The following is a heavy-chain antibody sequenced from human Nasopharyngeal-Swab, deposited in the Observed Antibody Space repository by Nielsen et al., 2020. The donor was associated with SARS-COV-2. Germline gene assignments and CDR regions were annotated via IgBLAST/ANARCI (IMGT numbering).Heavy chain of an antibody. V-gene: IGHV3-9*01. CDR1: GFTFDDYT. CDR2: ISWNSRSI. Sequence: SLKISCAAFGFTFDDYTMHWVRQPPGKGLEWVSGISWNSRSIGYADSVKGRFTISRDNAKNSLYLQMNSLRAEDTALYYCAKDPYGSGTRDGWGQGTLVTVSS. D-gene: IGHD3-10*01. J-gene: IGHJ4*02. CDR3: AKDPYGSGTRDG.